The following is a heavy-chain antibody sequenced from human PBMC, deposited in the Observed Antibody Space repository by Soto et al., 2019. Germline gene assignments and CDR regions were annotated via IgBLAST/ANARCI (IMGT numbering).Heavy chain of an antibody. J-gene: IGHJ4*02. CDR3: AKLRRRGDILYCGY. D-gene: IGHD3-9*01. V-gene: IGHV3-23*01. CDR2: VSGSSGST. Sequence: EVQLLESGGGLVQPGGSLRLSCSASGFTFSSYAMSWVRQAPGKGLEWVSGVSGSSGSTYYADSVKGRFTIYRDNSKKTLYRQMDILRAEDPSVYYCAKLRRRGDILYCGYWGQGTLVTVSS. CDR1: GFTFSSYA.